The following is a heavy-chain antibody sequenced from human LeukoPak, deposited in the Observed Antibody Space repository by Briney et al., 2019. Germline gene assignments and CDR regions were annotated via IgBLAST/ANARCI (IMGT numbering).Heavy chain of an antibody. D-gene: IGHD4-17*01. J-gene: IGHJ6*03. CDR2: INHSGST. CDR3: ARDQRYGEFQYYYYYYMGV. V-gene: IGHV4-34*01. Sequence: AETLSLTGAVYGGSFSGYYWRRIRQRPGKGLVWIGEINHSGSTNYNPSLKSRVTISVDTSKNQFSLKLSSVTAADTAVYYCARDQRYGEFQYYYYYYMGVWGKGTTVTVSS. CDR1: GGSFSGYY.